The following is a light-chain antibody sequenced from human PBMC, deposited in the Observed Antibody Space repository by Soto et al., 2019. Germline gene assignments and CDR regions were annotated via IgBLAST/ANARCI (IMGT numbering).Light chain of an antibody. CDR1: QGINSY. V-gene: IGKV1-27*01. CDR3: QNYKSLSRSFAWA. J-gene: IGKJ1*01. CDR2: AAS. Sequence: DVQLTQSPSSLSASVGDRITITCRASQGINSYVGCYQQKPGRSPTILIYAASTLELGVPSRFSGSGSDTDFTLTISALQPEDAGIYYCQNYKSLSRSFAWAFGQGTKVEIK.